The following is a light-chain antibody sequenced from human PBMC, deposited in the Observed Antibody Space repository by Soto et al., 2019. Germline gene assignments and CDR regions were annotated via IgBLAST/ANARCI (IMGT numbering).Light chain of an antibody. J-gene: IGKJ3*01. Sequence: EIVLTQSPATLSLSPGDRATLSCRASQSVEDYLAWYQQKPGQAPRLLIYDASNRATGIPARFSGSGSGTDFTLTISSLEPEDFAVYYCQHRRNWPLTFGPGTKVDL. CDR2: DAS. V-gene: IGKV3-11*01. CDR3: QHRRNWPLT. CDR1: QSVEDY.